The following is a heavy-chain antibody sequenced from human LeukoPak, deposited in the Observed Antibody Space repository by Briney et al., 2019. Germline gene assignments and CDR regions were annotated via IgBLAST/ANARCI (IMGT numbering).Heavy chain of an antibody. J-gene: IGHJ4*02. V-gene: IGHV5-51*01. D-gene: IGHD3-16*02. CDR1: GYSFTSYW. CDR2: ISPRDSDT. Sequence: GESLKISCKGSGYSFTSYWIGWVRQMPGKGLEWMGIISPRDSDTKYSPSFQGQVTISVDKSISTAYLQWSSLKASDTAMYYCARQSVDGRYTFDYWGQGTLVTVSS. CDR3: ARQSVDGRYTFDY.